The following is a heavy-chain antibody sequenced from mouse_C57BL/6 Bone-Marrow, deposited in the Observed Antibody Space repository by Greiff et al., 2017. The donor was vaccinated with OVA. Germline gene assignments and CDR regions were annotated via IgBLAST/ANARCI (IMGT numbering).Heavy chain of an antibody. D-gene: IGHD2-1*01. CDR3: ARKGGKRYFDV. V-gene: IGHV2-9-1*01. CDR1: GFSLTSYA. Sequence: VQLVESGPGLVAPSQSLSITCTVSGFSLTSYAISWVRQPPGKGLEWLGVIWTGGGTNYNSALKSSLSISTDNSKSQVFFKMDSLQTYDTARDYCARKGGKRYFDVWGTGTTVTVSS. CDR2: IWTGGGT. J-gene: IGHJ1*03.